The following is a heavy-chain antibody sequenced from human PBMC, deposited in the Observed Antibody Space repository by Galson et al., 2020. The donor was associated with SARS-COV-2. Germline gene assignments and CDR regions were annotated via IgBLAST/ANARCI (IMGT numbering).Heavy chain of an antibody. J-gene: IGHJ6*02. Sequence: ASVKVSCKASGYTFTGYYMHWVRQAPGQGLEWMGWINPNSGGTNYAQKFQGRVTMTRDTSISTAYMELSRLRSDDTAVYYCARLYSSSSWNYYYYGMDVWGQGTTVTVSS. CDR1: GYTFTGYY. V-gene: IGHV1-2*02. CDR2: INPNSGGT. CDR3: ARLYSSSSWNYYYYGMDV. D-gene: IGHD6-13*01.